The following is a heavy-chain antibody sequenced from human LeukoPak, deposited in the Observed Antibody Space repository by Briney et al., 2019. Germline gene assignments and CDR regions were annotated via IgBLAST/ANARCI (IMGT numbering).Heavy chain of an antibody. V-gene: IGHV1-2*02. CDR2: INPNSGGT. CDR3: ARIGAYDFWSGYWQNAFDI. Sequence: ASVKVSCKASGYTFTGYYMHWVRQAPGQGLEWMGWINPNSGGTNYAQKFQGRVTMTRDTSISTAYMELSRLRSDDTAVYYCARIGAYDFWSGYWQNAFDIWGQGTMVTVSS. CDR1: GYTFTGYY. J-gene: IGHJ3*02. D-gene: IGHD3-3*01.